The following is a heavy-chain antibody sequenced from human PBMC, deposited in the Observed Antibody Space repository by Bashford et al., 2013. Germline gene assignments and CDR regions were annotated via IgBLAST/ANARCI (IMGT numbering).Heavy chain of an antibody. D-gene: IGHD6-19*01. J-gene: IGHJ5*02. CDR3: ARHARRGSGWQRNWFDI. CDR2: IHDTGEK. CDR1: VTSESPSGSHY. Sequence: SETLSLTCTVVVVTSESPSGSHYWSWIRQSPGKNLEWIGCIHDTGEKYFNPSLESRAAISMDTSKNQVSLRLTSVIDADTAVYSCARHARRGSGWQRNWFDIWGRGTWSPSPQ. V-gene: IGHV4-39*01.